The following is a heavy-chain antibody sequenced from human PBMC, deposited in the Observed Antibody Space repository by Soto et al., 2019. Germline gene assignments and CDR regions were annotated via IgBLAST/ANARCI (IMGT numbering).Heavy chain of an antibody. Sequence: PXATLSLTCTVSGGSISSSSYYWGWIRQPPGKGLEWIGSIYYSGSTYYNPSLKSRVTISVDTSKNQFSLKLSSVTAADTAVYYCARQSPKPYYYYGMDVWGQGTTVTVSS. CDR1: GGSISSSSYY. V-gene: IGHV4-39*01. CDR3: ARQSPKPYYYYGMDV. CDR2: IYYSGST. J-gene: IGHJ6*02.